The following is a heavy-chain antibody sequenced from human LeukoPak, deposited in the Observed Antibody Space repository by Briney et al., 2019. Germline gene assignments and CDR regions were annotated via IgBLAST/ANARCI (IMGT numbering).Heavy chain of an antibody. CDR3: ARPDSVDDY. V-gene: IGHV4-34*01. D-gene: IGHD4-11*01. Sequence: SETLSLTCAVYGGSFSGYYWSWIRQPPGKGLEWIGEINHSGSTNYNPSLRSRVTISVDTSKNQFSLKLSSVTAADTTVYYCARPDSVDDYWGQGTLVTVSS. CDR2: INHSGST. J-gene: IGHJ4*02. CDR1: GGSFSGYY.